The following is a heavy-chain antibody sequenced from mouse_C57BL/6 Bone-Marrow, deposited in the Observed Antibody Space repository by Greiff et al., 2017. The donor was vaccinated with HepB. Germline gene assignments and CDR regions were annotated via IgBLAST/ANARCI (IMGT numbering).Heavy chain of an antibody. V-gene: IGHV6-3*01. CDR3: TGGYYYEGY. Sequence: EVHLVESGGGLVQPGGSMKLSCVASGFTFSNYWMNWVRQSPEKGLEWVAQIRLKSDNYAPNYAESVKGRFTISRDDSKSSFYLQMNNLRAEDTGIYYCTGGYYYEGYWGQGTTLTVSS. J-gene: IGHJ2*01. CDR2: IRLKSDNYAP. D-gene: IGHD1-1*01. CDR1: GFTFSNYW.